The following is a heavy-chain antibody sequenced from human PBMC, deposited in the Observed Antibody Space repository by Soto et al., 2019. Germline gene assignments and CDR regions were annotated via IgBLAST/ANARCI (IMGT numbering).Heavy chain of an antibody. CDR2: ISSSSSYI. Sequence: EVQLVESGGGLVKPGGSLRLSCAASGFTFSSYSMNWVRQAPGKGLEWVSSISSSSSYIYYADSVKGRFTISRDNAKNSLYLQMNSLRAEDTAVYYCAREARSSSKYYYYYYGMDVWGQGTTVTVS. CDR3: AREARSSSKYYYYYYGMDV. V-gene: IGHV3-21*01. D-gene: IGHD6-13*01. J-gene: IGHJ6*02. CDR1: GFTFSSYS.